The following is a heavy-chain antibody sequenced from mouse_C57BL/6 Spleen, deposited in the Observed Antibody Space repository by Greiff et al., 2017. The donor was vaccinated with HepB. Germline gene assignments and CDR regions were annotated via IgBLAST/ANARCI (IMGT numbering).Heavy chain of an antibody. CDR1: GYTFTSYW. CDR2: IDPSDSET. Sequence: QVQLQQPGAELVRPGSSVKLSCKASGYTFTSYWMHWVKQRPIQGLEWIGNIDPSDSETHYNQKFKDKATLTVDKSSSTAYMQLSSLTSGDSAVYDCARGGRDSNPYYAMDDWGQGTSVTVSS. J-gene: IGHJ4*01. V-gene: IGHV1-52*01. D-gene: IGHD2-5*01. CDR3: ARGGRDSNPYYAMDD.